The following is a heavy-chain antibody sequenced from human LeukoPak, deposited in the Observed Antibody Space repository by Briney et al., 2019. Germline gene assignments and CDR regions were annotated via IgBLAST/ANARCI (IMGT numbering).Heavy chain of an antibody. V-gene: IGHV3-23*01. CDR1: GFTFSSYA. CDR2: ISGSGGST. D-gene: IGHD6-19*01. J-gene: IGHJ5*02. CDR3: AKHSSGWSGWFDP. Sequence: TGGSLRLSCAASGFTFSSYAMRWVRQAPGKGLEWVSAISGSGGSTYYADSVKGRFTISRDNSKNTLYLQMNSLRAEDTAVYYCAKHSSGWSGWFDPWGQGTLVTVSS.